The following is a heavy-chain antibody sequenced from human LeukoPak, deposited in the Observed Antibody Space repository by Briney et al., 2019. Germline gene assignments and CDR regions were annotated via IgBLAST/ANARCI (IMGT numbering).Heavy chain of an antibody. CDR3: ARKGPGKGSSGWYRY. CDR1: GFTFDDYG. V-gene: IGHV3-20*04. Sequence: GGSLRLSCAASGFTFDDYGMSWVRQAPGKGLEWVSGINWNGGSTGYADSVKGRFTISRDNAKNSLYLLMNSLRAEDTALYYCARKGPGKGSSGWYRYWGQGTLVTVSS. J-gene: IGHJ4*02. D-gene: IGHD6-19*01. CDR2: INWNGGST.